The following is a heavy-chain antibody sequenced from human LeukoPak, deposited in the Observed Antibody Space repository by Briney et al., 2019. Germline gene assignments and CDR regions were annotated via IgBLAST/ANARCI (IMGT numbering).Heavy chain of an antibody. J-gene: IGHJ4*02. Sequence: SETLSLTCTVSGGSINNTLFYWGWIRQPPGKGLEWIGTVYYDGINYSSPSLKSRVATSVDTSKNQFSLRLSSVTAADTAVYYCARVQGSEAAAIYYFDYWGQGTLVTVSS. D-gene: IGHD2-2*01. V-gene: IGHV4-39*07. CDR1: GGSINNTLFY. CDR3: ARVQGSEAAAIYYFDY. CDR2: VYYDGIN.